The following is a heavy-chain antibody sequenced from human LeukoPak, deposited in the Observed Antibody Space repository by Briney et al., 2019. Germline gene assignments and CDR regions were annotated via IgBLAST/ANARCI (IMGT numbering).Heavy chain of an antibody. V-gene: IGHV4-34*01. D-gene: IGHD3-3*01. CDR1: GGSFSGYY. CDR2: INHSGST. J-gene: IGHJ4*02. CDR3: ARLANYDFWSGYFSFDY. Sequence: PSETLSLTCAVYGGSFSGYYWSWIRQPPGKGLEWIGEINHSGSTDYNPSLKSRVTISVDTSKNQFSLKLSSVTAADTAVYYCARLANYDFWSGYFSFDYWGQGTLVTVSS.